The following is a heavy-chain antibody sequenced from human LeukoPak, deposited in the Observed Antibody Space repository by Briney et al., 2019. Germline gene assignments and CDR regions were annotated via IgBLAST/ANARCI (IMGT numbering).Heavy chain of an antibody. CDR1: GNTITNYY. CDR2: INSSGGIP. Sequence: ASVKVYCTPSGNTITNYYIHWVRQAPGQGLEWMGIINSSGGIPSYAQKFQGRVTMTRDTSTSTVYMYLSSLRSEDTAVYYCARDYLIAAAGIDAFDIWGQGTMVTVSS. D-gene: IGHD6-13*01. V-gene: IGHV1-46*01. CDR3: ARDYLIAAAGIDAFDI. J-gene: IGHJ3*02.